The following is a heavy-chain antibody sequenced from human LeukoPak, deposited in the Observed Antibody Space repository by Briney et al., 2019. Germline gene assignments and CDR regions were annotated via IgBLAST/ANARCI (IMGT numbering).Heavy chain of an antibody. CDR1: GGSFSGYY. CDR2: IYYSGST. V-gene: IGHV4-30-4*08. CDR3: ARDPLLAAAGTTY. D-gene: IGHD6-13*01. J-gene: IGHJ4*02. Sequence: SETLSLTCAVYGGSFSGYYWSWIRQPPGKGLEWIGYIYYSGSTYYNPSLKSRVTISVDTSKNQFSLKLSSVTATDTAVYYCARDPLLAAAGTTYWGQGTLVTVSS.